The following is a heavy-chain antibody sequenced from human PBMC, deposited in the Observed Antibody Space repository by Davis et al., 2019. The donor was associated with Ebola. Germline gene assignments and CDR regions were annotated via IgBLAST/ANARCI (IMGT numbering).Heavy chain of an antibody. CDR3: ARGWLKTGMDV. D-gene: IGHD5-12*01. Sequence: HSQTLSLTCAISGDSVSSAGWNWIRQSPSRGLEWLGRTYYTSNKWYYDYAVSVKSRITINSHTSKNQSSLQLNSVTPEDTAVYYCARGWLKTGMDVWSQGTTVTVSS. CDR1: GDSVSSAG. J-gene: IGHJ6*02. V-gene: IGHV6-1*01. CDR2: TYYTSNKWYY.